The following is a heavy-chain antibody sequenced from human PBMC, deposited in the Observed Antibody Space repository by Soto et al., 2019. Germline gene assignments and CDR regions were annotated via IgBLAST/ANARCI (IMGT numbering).Heavy chain of an antibody. V-gene: IGHV1-46*03. D-gene: IGHD6-6*01. CDR1: GYTLTSFY. CDR3: ARGLASGDY. CDR2: INPNGGST. J-gene: IGHJ4*02. Sequence: QVQLVQPGAEVKKPGASVKLSCKASGYTLTSFYIHWVRQAPGQGLEWMGIINPNGGSTNYAHHLQGRVTMTRDTSTSPVYMDLSSLRSEDTAVYYCARGLASGDYWGQGTLVTVSS.